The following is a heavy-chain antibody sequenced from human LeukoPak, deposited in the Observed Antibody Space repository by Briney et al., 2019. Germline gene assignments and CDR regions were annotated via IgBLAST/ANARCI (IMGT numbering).Heavy chain of an antibody. D-gene: IGHD3-3*01. CDR3: AKDSDFWSGYSSPLDY. Sequence: GGSLRLSCAASGFTFGSYAMSWVRQAPGKGLEWVSAISGSGGSTYYADSVKGRFTISRDNSKNTLYLQMNSLRAEDTAVYYCAKDSDFWSGYSSPLDYWGQGTLVTVSS. CDR1: GFTFGSYA. CDR2: ISGSGGST. J-gene: IGHJ4*02. V-gene: IGHV3-23*01.